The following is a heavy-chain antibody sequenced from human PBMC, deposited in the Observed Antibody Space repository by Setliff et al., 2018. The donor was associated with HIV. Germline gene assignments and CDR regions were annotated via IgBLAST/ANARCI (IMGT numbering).Heavy chain of an antibody. V-gene: IGHV3-20*04. CDR3: AGGYDTRGFYYPTDS. D-gene: IGHD3-22*01. CDR1: GFTFDDYG. CDR2: IKWNGGST. Sequence: GGSLRLSCVASGFTFDDYGMSWVRQAPGKGLEWVSGIKWNGGSTGYGDSVKGRFTVSRDNAKNSLYLQMNSLRVEDTALYYCAGGYDTRGFYYPTDSWGRGTLVTVSS. J-gene: IGHJ5*01.